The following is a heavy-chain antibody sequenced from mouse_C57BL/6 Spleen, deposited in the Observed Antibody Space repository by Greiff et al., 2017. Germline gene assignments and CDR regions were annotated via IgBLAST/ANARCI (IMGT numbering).Heavy chain of an antibody. V-gene: IGHV1-64*01. CDR3: ARATVDSWFAY. CDR2: IHPNSGST. J-gene: IGHJ3*01. Sequence: VQLQQPGAELVKPGASVKLSCKASGYTFTSYWMHWVKQRPGQGLEWIGMIHPNSGSTNYNEKFKSKATLTVDKSSSTAYMQLSSLTSEDSAVYYCARATVDSWFAYWGQGTLVTVSA. D-gene: IGHD1-1*01. CDR1: GYTFTSYW.